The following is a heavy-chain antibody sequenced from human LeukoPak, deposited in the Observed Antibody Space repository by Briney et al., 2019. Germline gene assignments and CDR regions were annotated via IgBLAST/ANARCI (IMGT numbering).Heavy chain of an antibody. J-gene: IGHJ5*02. CDR2: ISSSSSYI. CDR1: GFTFSSYS. Sequence: GGSLRPSCAASGFTFSSYSMNWVRQAPGKGLEWVSSISSSSSYIYYADSVKGRFTISRDNSKNTLYLQMNSLRAEDRAVYYCAKAWSGYGHDPWGQGTLVTVSS. V-gene: IGHV3-21*04. CDR3: AKAWSGYGHDP. D-gene: IGHD5-12*01.